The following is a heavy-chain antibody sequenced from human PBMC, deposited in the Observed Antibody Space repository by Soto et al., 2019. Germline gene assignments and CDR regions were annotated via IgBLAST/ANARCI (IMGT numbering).Heavy chain of an antibody. CDR3: AKDISLDFWRGSYYYYYYTDV. J-gene: IGHJ6*03. V-gene: IGHV3-9*01. Sequence: HPGGSLRLSCAASGFTFDDYAMHWVRQAPGKGLEWVSGISWNSGSIGYADSVKGRFTISRDNAKNSLYLQMNSLRAEDTALYYCAKDISLDFWRGSYYYYYYTDVWGKGTTVTVSS. CDR1: GFTFDDYA. D-gene: IGHD3-3*01. CDR2: ISWNSGSI.